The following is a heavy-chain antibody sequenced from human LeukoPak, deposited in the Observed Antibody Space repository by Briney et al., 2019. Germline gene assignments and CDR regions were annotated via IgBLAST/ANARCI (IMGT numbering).Heavy chain of an antibody. J-gene: IGHJ4*02. D-gene: IGHD6-19*01. CDR2: IGTAGDT. CDR3: ARVGRSSGWAIDY. CDR1: GFTFSSYD. Sequence: GGSLRLSCAASGFTFSSYDMHWVRQATGKGLEWVSAIGTAGDTYYPGSVKGRFTISRENAKNPLYLQMNSLRAGDTAVYYCARVGRSSGWAIDYWGQGTLVTVSS. V-gene: IGHV3-13*01.